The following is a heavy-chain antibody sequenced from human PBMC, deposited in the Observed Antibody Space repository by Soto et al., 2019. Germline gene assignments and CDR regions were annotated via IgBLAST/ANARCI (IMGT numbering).Heavy chain of an antibody. J-gene: IGHJ4*02. CDR2: ISYDGSHK. D-gene: IGHD5-18*01. Sequence: GGSLRLSCAASEFTFNTYGLHWVRQAPGKGLEWVAVISYDGSHKSYADSVEGRFTISRDNSKNTLYLQMNSLRPEDMAMYYCAIDRGYTAKVTAPDYCSQGTLVTVSS. CDR3: AIDRGYTAKVTAPDY. CDR1: EFTFNTYG. V-gene: IGHV3-30*03.